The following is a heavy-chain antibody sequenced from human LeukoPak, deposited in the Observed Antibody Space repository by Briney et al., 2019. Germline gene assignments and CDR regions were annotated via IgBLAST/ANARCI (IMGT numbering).Heavy chain of an antibody. J-gene: IGHJ4*02. CDR3: ASPGSVGDTGMPDY. CDR2: ISSSGSYI. CDR1: RFTFSSYS. V-gene: IGHV3-21*01. Sequence: GGSLRLSCAASRFTFSSYSMNWVRQAPGKGLEWVSSISSSGSYIYYADSVKGRFTISRDNAKNSLYLQMNSLRAEDTAVYYCASPGSVGDTGMPDYWGQGTLVTVSS. D-gene: IGHD5-18*01.